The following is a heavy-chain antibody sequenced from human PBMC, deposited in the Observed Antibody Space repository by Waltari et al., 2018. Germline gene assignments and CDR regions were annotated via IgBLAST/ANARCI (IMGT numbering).Heavy chain of an antibody. J-gene: IGHJ4*02. CDR3: ARDKGVEPTTRFDY. CDR2: VTSDDKT. CDR1: AFSVSSND. V-gene: IGHV3-53*01. Sequence: EVQLVESGGGLIQPGGSLRLSCAASAFSVSSNDMTWVRQAPGKGLEWLSIVTSDDKTYYADSVKGRFTISRDNSKNTLYREMSSLTAEDTAVYYCARDKGVEPTTRFDYWGQGTLVTVSS. D-gene: IGHD1-26*01.